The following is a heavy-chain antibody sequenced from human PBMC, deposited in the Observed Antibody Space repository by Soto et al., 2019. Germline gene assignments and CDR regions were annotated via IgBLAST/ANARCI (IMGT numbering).Heavy chain of an antibody. V-gene: IGHV3-23*01. CDR1: GFTFSSYA. Sequence: EVQLLESGGGLVQPGGSLRLSCAASGFTFSSYAMSWVRQAPGKGLEWVSAISGSGGSTYYADSVKGRFTISRDNSKNPLYLQMNSLRAEDTAVYYCAKSSGYSYGLIDYWGQGPLVTVSS. CDR3: AKSSGYSYGLIDY. J-gene: IGHJ4*02. D-gene: IGHD5-18*01. CDR2: ISGSGGST.